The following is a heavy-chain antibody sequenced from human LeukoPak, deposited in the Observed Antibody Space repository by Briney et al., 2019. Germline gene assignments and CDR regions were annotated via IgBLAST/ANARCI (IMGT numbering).Heavy chain of an antibody. CDR1: GVTSVTHA. CDR3: ARLILWETSNAFDI. D-gene: IGHD1-26*01. CDR2: IKPDESRI. J-gene: IGHJ3*02. Sequence: GGSLRLSCAASGVTSVTHAMNWVRQAPGKGLEWLAHIKPDESRIFYADSVKGRFALSRDNAKNSVHLQMNSLRAEDTAVYFCARLILWETSNAFDIWGQGTMVTVSS. V-gene: IGHV3-7*03.